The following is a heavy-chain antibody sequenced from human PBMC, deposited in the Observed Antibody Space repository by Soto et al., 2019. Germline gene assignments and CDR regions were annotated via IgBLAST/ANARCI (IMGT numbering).Heavy chain of an antibody. Sequence: SETLSLTCTVSGGSISSYYWSWIRQPPGKGLEWIGYIYYSGSTNYNPSLKSRVTISVDTSKNQFSLKLSSVTAADTAVYYCARHPNYDFWSGYPYYFDYWGQGTLVTVSS. V-gene: IGHV4-59*08. J-gene: IGHJ4*02. CDR2: IYYSGST. CDR1: GGSISSYY. CDR3: ARHPNYDFWSGYPYYFDY. D-gene: IGHD3-3*01.